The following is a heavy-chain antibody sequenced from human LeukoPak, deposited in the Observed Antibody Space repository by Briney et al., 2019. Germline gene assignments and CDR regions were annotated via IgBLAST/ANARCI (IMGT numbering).Heavy chain of an antibody. V-gene: IGHV3-23*01. J-gene: IGHJ5*02. CDR1: EFTFSNYA. Sequence: GGSLRLSCAAAEFTFSNYAMNWLRQAPGKGLGWVPVISGGGGSTYYAASVKGRCTISRDNSKNTLYLQMDSLRAEDTALYYCAKGSGINHYHWIDPWGQGTLVIVSS. CDR2: ISGGGGST. D-gene: IGHD1-14*01. CDR3: AKGSGINHYHWIDP.